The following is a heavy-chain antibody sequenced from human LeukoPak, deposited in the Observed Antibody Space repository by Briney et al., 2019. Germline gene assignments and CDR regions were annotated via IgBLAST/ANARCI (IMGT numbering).Heavy chain of an antibody. CDR3: ARGGSSWYYFDY. J-gene: IGHJ4*02. CDR2: IYYSGST. D-gene: IGHD6-13*01. CDR1: GGSISSYY. V-gene: IGHV4-59*01. Sequence: SETLSLTCTVSGGSISSYYWTWIRQPPGKGLEWIGYIYYSGSTNYNPSLKSRVTISVDTSKNQFFLKLSSVTAADTAAYYCARGGSSWYYFDYWGQGTLVTVSS.